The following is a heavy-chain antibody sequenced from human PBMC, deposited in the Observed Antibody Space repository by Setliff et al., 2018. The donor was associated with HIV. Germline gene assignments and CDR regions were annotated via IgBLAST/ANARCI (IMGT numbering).Heavy chain of an antibody. D-gene: IGHD6-19*01. CDR1: GGSISNNSYY. J-gene: IGHJ4*02. Sequence: SETLSLTCTVSGGSISNNSYYWGWVRQPPGKGLELIGNLFYNGNTYYNPSLKSRVTISVDTSKNQFSLKLSPVTAADTAIYFCARQFRYPNRAVAGVDYWGQGTLVTVSS. V-gene: IGHV4-39*01. CDR2: LFYNGNT. CDR3: ARQFRYPNRAVAGVDY.